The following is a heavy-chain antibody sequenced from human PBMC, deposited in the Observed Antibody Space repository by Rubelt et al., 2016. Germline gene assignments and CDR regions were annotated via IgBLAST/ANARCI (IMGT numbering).Heavy chain of an antibody. CDR3: ARGDYYDSSGYYYPWDYYGMDV. V-gene: IGHV1-18*01. Sequence: ISAYNGNTNYAQKLQGRVTMTTDTSTSTAYMELRSLRSDDTAVYYCARGDYYDSSGYYYPWDYYGMDVWGQGTTVTVSS. CDR2: ISAYNGNT. J-gene: IGHJ6*02. D-gene: IGHD3-22*01.